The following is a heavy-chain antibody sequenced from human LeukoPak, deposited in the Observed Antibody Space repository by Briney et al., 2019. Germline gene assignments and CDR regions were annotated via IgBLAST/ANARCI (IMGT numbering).Heavy chain of an antibody. J-gene: IGHJ4*02. CDR1: GFTFSSYS. CDR3: AKDSRVYGSGSYPDY. Sequence: GGSLRLSCAASGFTFSSYSMNWVRQAPGKGLEWVSYISSSSSTIYYADSVKGRFTISRDNSKNTLYLQMNSLRAEDTAVYYCAKDSRVYGSGSYPDYWGQGTLVTVSS. D-gene: IGHD3-10*01. CDR2: ISSSSSTI. V-gene: IGHV3-48*01.